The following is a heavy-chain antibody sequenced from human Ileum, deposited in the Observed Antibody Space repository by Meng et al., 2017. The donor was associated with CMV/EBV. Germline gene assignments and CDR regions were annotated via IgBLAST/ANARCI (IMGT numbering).Heavy chain of an antibody. CDR1: GGSFSDYF. V-gene: IGHV4-34*01. D-gene: IGHD3-16*01. Sequence: SETLSLTCAVSGGSFSDYFWSWIRQSPGKGLEWIGEIDHGGRTNYNPSLRSRVSISVDTTKSQFSLKVTSVTAADTAVYYCAAAIYDSPDWFDPWGQGTLVTVSS. CDR2: IDHGGRT. J-gene: IGHJ5*02. CDR3: AAAIYDSPDWFDP.